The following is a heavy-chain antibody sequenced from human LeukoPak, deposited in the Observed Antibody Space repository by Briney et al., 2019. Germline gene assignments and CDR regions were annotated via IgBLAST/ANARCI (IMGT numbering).Heavy chain of an antibody. Sequence: APVKVSCKASGGTFSSYTISWVRQAPGQGLEWMGRIIPILGLANYAQKFPGRLTITADKSTSTAYMELSSLRSEDTAVYYCARDNDGDYAFDIWGQGTMVTVSS. CDR3: ARDNDGDYAFDI. CDR1: GGTFSSYT. D-gene: IGHD4-17*01. J-gene: IGHJ3*02. CDR2: IIPILGLA. V-gene: IGHV1-69*04.